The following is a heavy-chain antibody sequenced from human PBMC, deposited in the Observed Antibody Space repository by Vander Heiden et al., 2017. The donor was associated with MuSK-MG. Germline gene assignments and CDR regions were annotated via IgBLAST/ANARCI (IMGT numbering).Heavy chain of an antibody. J-gene: IGHJ4*02. Sequence: EVQLLESGGGLVQPGGSLRLSCAASGFTFSSYAMGWVRQAPGKGLEWVSAISGSGGSTYYADSVKGRFTISRDNSKNTLYLQMNSLRAEDTAVYYCAKGTAIFGVVIPIDYWGQGTLVTVSS. CDR2: ISGSGGST. CDR1: GFTFSSYA. V-gene: IGHV3-23*01. D-gene: IGHD3-3*01. CDR3: AKGTAIFGVVIPIDY.